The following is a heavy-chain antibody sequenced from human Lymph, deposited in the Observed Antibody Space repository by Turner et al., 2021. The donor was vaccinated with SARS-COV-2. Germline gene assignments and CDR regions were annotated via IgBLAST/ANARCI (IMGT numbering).Heavy chain of an antibody. D-gene: IGHD6-19*01. V-gene: IGHV4-59*01. J-gene: IGHJ5*01. CDR1: GCSTNSIY. Sequence: VQLRWSGPGLVRPFESRPLTCTVSGCSTNSIYWSWIRQPLGKRLEWIGYIYYRGSTNYTPSLESRVNISVDTSRNQFSLNPASVTAADAAIYYCAREAGNNWVDSWGQGTLVTVSS. CDR3: AREAGNNWVDS. CDR2: IYYRGST.